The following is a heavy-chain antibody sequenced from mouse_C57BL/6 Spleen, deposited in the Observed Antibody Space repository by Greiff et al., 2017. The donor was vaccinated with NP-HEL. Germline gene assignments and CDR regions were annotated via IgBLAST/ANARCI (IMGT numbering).Heavy chain of an antibody. Sequence: VKLQESGAELVKPGASVKMSCKASGYTFTSYWITWVKQRPGQGLEWIGNIYPGSGSTNYNEKFKSKATLTVDTSSSTAYMQLSSLTSEDSAVYYCAIYGSSYEFAYWGQGTLVTVSA. CDR2: IYPGSGST. CDR3: AIYGSSYEFAY. CDR1: GYTFTSYW. J-gene: IGHJ3*01. V-gene: IGHV1-55*01. D-gene: IGHD1-1*01.